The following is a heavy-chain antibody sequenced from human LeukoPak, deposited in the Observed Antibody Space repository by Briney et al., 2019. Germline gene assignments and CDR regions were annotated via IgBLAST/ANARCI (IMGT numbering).Heavy chain of an antibody. Sequence: PSETLSLTCAVYGGSFSGYYWSWIRQPPGKGLEWIGEINHSGSTNYNPSHKSRVTISVDTSKNQFSLKLSSVTAADTAVYYCARQYYYDSSGYSYYFDYWGQGTLVTVSS. CDR2: INHSGST. J-gene: IGHJ4*02. CDR1: GGSFSGYY. CDR3: ARQYYYDSSGYSYYFDY. V-gene: IGHV4-34*01. D-gene: IGHD3-22*01.